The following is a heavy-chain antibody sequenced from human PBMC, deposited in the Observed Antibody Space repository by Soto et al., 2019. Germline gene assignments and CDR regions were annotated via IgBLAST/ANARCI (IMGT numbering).Heavy chain of an antibody. V-gene: IGHV4-59*01. D-gene: IGHD6-19*01. CDR2: IYYSGST. Sequence: SETLSLTCTVSGGSISSYYWSWIRQPPGTGLEWIGYIYYSGSTNYNPSLKSRVTISVDTSKNQFSLKLSSVTAADTAVYYCAGYPGIAVAGRDYYYGMDVWGQGTTVTVSS. CDR1: GGSISSYY. J-gene: IGHJ6*02. CDR3: AGYPGIAVAGRDYYYGMDV.